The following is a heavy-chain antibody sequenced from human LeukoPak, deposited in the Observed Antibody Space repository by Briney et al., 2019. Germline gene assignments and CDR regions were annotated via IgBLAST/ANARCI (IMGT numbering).Heavy chain of an antibody. J-gene: IGHJ6*03. CDR1: GDSISGGDYY. V-gene: IGHV4-61*02. D-gene: IGHD5-18*01. CDR2: ISSSGST. Sequence: SETLSLTCTVSGDSISGGDYYWSWIRQPAGKGLEWIGRISSSGSTNYNPSLKSRVTISVDTSKNQFSLKLSSVTAADTAVYYCARDYSYSENYMAVWGKGTTVTVSS. CDR3: ARDYSYSENYMAV.